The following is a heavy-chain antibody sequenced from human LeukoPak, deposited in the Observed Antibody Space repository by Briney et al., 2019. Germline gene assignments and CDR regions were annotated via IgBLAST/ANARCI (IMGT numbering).Heavy chain of an antibody. Sequence: SETLSLTCTVSGGSISSYYWSWIRQPPGKGLEWIAYIYYSGITNYTPSLRSRVPISLDTSKNHFSLKLSSVTAADTAVYYCARQNSGYDLGPFAYWGQGTLVTVSS. CDR3: ARQNSGYDLGPFAY. CDR1: GGSISSYY. V-gene: IGHV4-59*08. CDR2: IYYSGIT. D-gene: IGHD5-12*01. J-gene: IGHJ4*02.